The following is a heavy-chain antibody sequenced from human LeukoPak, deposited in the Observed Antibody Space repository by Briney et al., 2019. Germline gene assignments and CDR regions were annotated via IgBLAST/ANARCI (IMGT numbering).Heavy chain of an antibody. CDR2: IYHSGST. V-gene: IGHV4-38-2*02. J-gene: IGHJ4*02. CDR1: GYSISSGYY. CDR3: GRYRGNERGIDY. D-gene: IGHD5-12*01. Sequence: KPSETLSLTCTVSGYSISSGYYWGWIRQPPGKGLEWIGSIYHSGSTYYNPSLESRVTISRDTSKNQFSLKLSSVTAADSAVYYCGRYRGNERGIDYWGQGTLVTVSS.